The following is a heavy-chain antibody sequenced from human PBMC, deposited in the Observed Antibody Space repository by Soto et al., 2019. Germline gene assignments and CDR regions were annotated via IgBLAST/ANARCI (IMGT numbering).Heavy chain of an antibody. D-gene: IGHD1-26*01. CDR2: ISYDGSKK. CDR1: GFTFSNYA. V-gene: IGHV3-30*18. Sequence: QVQLVECGGGVVQPGRSLRLSCAASGFTFSNYAMHWVRQAPGKGLEWVAVISYDGSKKYYADSVKGRFTISRDNSKNTLYLQMNSLRGEDTAVYYCAQGVGSTLQNYYFYGLDVWGQGTTVTVSS. J-gene: IGHJ6*02. CDR3: AQGVGSTLQNYYFYGLDV.